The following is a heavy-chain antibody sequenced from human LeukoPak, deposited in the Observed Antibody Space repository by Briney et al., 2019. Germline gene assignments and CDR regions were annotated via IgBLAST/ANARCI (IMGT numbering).Heavy chain of an antibody. J-gene: IGHJ4*02. V-gene: IGHV1-69*04. Sequence: SVKVSCKASGGTFSSYTISWVRQAPGQGLEWMGRIIPILGIANYAQTFQGRVTIPADKSTSTSYMELSRLRSEDTAVYYCARDRVSGNPYSFDYWGQGTLVTVSS. CDR3: ARDRVSGNPYSFDY. CDR2: IIPILGIA. CDR1: GGTFSSYT. D-gene: IGHD1-26*01.